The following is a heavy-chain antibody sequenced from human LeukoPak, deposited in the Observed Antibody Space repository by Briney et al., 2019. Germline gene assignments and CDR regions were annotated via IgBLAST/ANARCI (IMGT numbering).Heavy chain of an antibody. V-gene: IGHV4-38-2*02. CDR2: IYHSGST. J-gene: IGHJ4*02. CDR1: SYSISSGYH. CDR3: ARETYDSRDY. D-gene: IGHD5-12*01. Sequence: PSETLSLTCAVSSYSISSGYHWGWIRQPPGKGLEWIGNIYHSGSTYYNPSLKSRVTVSVDTSKNQFSLKVRSVTAADTAVYYCARETYDSRDYWGQGTLVTVSS.